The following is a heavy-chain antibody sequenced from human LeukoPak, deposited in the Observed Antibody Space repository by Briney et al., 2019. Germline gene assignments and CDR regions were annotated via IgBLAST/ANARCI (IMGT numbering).Heavy chain of an antibody. CDR3: ANQGYGSGSYYNSFDY. Sequence: GGSLRLSCAASGFTFSSYAMSWVRQAPGKGLEWVSAISGSGGSTYYADSVKGRFTISRDNSKNTLYLQMNSLRAEDTAVYYCANQGYGSGSYYNSFDYWGQGTLVTVSS. V-gene: IGHV3-23*01. CDR1: GFTFSSYA. CDR2: ISGSGGST. J-gene: IGHJ4*02. D-gene: IGHD3-10*01.